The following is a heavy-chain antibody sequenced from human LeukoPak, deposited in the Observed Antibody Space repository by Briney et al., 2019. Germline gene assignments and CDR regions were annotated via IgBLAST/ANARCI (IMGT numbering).Heavy chain of an antibody. Sequence: GSLRLSCAASGFTYSHYGMHWIRQSPEKGLEWIGEISHEGDSIYNPSLKSRLTLSVDMSKNQFSLKLRSVTAADTAVYYCARGRNYVSDYYFDVWGKGTTVIVSS. V-gene: IGHV4-34*01. D-gene: IGHD1-7*01. CDR1: GFTYSHYG. CDR3: ARGRNYVSDYYFDV. J-gene: IGHJ6*03. CDR2: ISHEGDS.